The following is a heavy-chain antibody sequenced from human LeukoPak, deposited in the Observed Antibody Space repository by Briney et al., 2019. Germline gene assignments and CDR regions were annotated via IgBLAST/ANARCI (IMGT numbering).Heavy chain of an antibody. CDR2: IHYSGST. Sequence: SETLSLTCIVSGGSIRSYYWNWIRQSPGKGLERIGFIHYSGSTYYRPTLKSRVTMSVDTSKNQFSLKLTSVTAADTAVYYCARGGDSSGYLNHYYYGMDVWGQGTTVTVSS. J-gene: IGHJ6*02. D-gene: IGHD5-18*01. CDR3: ARGGDSSGYLNHYYYGMDV. CDR1: GGSIRSYY. V-gene: IGHV4-59*01.